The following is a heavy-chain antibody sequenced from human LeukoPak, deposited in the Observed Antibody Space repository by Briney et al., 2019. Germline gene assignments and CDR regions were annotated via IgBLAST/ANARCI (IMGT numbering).Heavy chain of an antibody. CDR2: ISSSSSYI. CDR1: GFTFSSYE. Sequence: PGGSLRLSCAASGFTFSSYEMNWVRQAPGKGLEWVSSISSSSSYIYYADSVKGRFTISRDNAKNSLYLQMNSLRAEDTAVYYCAGDLRNLGPADNSGYYYYGMDVWGKGTTVTVSS. V-gene: IGHV3-21*01. J-gene: IGHJ6*04. D-gene: IGHD2-2*01. CDR3: AGDLRNLGPADNSGYYYYGMDV.